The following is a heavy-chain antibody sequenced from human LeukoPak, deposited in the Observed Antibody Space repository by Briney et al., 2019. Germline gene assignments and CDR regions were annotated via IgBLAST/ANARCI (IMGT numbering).Heavy chain of an antibody. D-gene: IGHD2-2*01. Sequence: GGSLRLSCAASGFTFNTDTMNWVRQAPGKGLEWVAYISTSSSIIYYADSVKGRFTISRDNAKNSLYLQMHSLRDEDTAVYYCARGYLYFDYWGQGTLVTVSS. CDR3: ARGYLYFDY. V-gene: IGHV3-48*02. CDR2: ISTSSSII. J-gene: IGHJ4*02. CDR1: GFTFNTDT.